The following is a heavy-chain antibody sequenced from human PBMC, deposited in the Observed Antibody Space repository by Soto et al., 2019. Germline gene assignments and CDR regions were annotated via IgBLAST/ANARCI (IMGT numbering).Heavy chain of an antibody. V-gene: IGHV4-31*03. J-gene: IGHJ4*02. CDR1: GVSIGSDAYY. CDR2: ISHRGNT. Sequence: TSETLSLTCTVSGVSIGSDAYYWSWIRQHPGKGLECVGFISHRGNTYYNPSLKSRLTLSVDMSQNQFSLKLTSVTAADTAVYYCARDRFSGTWSKFDYWGQGTLVTVSS. D-gene: IGHD6-13*01. CDR3: ARDRFSGTWSKFDY.